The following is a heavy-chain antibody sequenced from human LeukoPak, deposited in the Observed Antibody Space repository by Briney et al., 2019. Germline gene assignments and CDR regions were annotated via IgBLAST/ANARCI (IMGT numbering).Heavy chain of an antibody. J-gene: IGHJ4*02. CDR2: ISGSGGST. CDR3: AKARYQLLVPSVFDY. Sequence: GGSLRLSCAPSGFTFSSYAMSWVRQAPGKGLEWVSAISGSGGSTYYADSVKGRFTISRDNSKNTLYLQMNSLRAEDTAVYYCAKARYQLLVPSVFDYWGQGTLVTVSS. V-gene: IGHV3-23*01. CDR1: GFTFSSYA. D-gene: IGHD2-2*01.